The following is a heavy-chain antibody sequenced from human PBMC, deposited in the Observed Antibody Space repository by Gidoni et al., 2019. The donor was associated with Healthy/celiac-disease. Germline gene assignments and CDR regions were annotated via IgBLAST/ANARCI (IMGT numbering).Heavy chain of an antibody. CDR2: ISYDGSNK. J-gene: IGHJ4*02. V-gene: IGHV3-30*18. CDR1: GFTFSSYG. D-gene: IGHD2-21*02. Sequence: QVQLVESGGGVVQPGRSLRLSCAASGFTFSSYGMHWVRQAPGKGLEWVAVISYDGSNKYYADSVKGRFTISRDNSKNTLYLQMNSLRAEDTAVYYCAKAHIVVVTASAPGYWGQGTLVTVSS. CDR3: AKAHIVVVTASAPGY.